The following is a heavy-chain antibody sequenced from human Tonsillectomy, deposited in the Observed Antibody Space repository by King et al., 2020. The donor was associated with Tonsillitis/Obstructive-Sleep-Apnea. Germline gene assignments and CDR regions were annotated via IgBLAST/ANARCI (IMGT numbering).Heavy chain of an antibody. CDR3: ARQIGHYDILTGYSQNWFDP. CDR1: GVSISSTSHY. V-gene: IGHV4-39*01. J-gene: IGHJ5*02. CDR2: IYYSGST. Sequence: LQLQESGPGLVKPSETLSLTCTVSGVSISSTSHYWGWIRQPPGKGLEWIGSIYYSGSTYYNLSLKSRVTISVDTSKNQFSLKLSSVTAADTAVYYCARQIGHYDILTGYSQNWFDPWGQGTLVTVSS. D-gene: IGHD3-9*01.